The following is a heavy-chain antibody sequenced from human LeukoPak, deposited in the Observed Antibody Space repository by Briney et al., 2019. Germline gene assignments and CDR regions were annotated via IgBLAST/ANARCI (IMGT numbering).Heavy chain of an antibody. CDR1: GFTFSSYA. Sequence: GGSLRLSCAASGFTFSSYAMSWVRQAPGKGLEWVSAISGSGGSTYYADSVKGRFTISRDNSKNTLYLQMNSLRAEDTAVYYCAKTTIFGVVILRAGFDYWGQGTLVTVS. J-gene: IGHJ4*02. V-gene: IGHV3-23*01. CDR2: ISGSGGST. CDR3: AKTTIFGVVILRAGFDY. D-gene: IGHD3-3*01.